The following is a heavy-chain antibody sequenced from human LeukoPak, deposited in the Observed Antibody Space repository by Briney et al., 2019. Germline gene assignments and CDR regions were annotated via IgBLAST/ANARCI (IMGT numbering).Heavy chain of an antibody. D-gene: IGHD5-12*01. CDR1: GHDFTSYW. CDR3: ARRGYSGYSPLDS. V-gene: IGHV5-51*01. J-gene: IGHJ4*02. CDR2: IHPSDSET. Sequence: GESLKISCRSSGHDFTSYWIALVRPLPGKGLGWMGIIHPSDSETQYGPSFRGQVTISADNSISTAYLQWSRPKASDTAMYYCARRGYSGYSPLDSWGQGTLVTVSS.